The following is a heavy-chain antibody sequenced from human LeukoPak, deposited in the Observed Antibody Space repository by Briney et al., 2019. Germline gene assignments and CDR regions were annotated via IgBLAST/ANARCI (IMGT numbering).Heavy chain of an antibody. CDR2: IYYSGGT. CDR3: ARCTDSGGVDY. J-gene: IGHJ4*02. Sequence: PSETLSLTCTVSGGSLSSYYWSWIRQPPGKGLEWIGYIYYSGGTNYNPPLKSRVTISVDTSKNQFSLKRSSVTAADTAVYYCARCTDSGGVDYWGQGTLVAVSS. CDR1: GGSLSSYY. V-gene: IGHV4-59*01. D-gene: IGHD3-16*01.